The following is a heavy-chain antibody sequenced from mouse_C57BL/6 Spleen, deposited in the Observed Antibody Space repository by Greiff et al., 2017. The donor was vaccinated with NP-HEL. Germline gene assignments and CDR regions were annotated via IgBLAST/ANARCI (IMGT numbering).Heavy chain of an antibody. J-gene: IGHJ4*01. Sequence: EVMLVESGGGLVKPGGSLKLSCAASGFTFSDYGMHWVRQAPEKGLEWVAYISSGSSTLYYADTVKGRCTISRDKAKNTLFLQMTSLRSEDTAMYYCARRYYGSSWAMDYWGQGTSVTVSS. CDR2: ISSGSSTL. CDR3: ARRYYGSSWAMDY. D-gene: IGHD1-1*01. CDR1: GFTFSDYG. V-gene: IGHV5-17*01.